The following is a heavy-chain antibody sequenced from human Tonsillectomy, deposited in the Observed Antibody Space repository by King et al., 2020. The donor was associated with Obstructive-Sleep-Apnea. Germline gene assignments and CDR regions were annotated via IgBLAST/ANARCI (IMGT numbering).Heavy chain of an antibody. V-gene: IGHV4-30-4*01. CDR3: AREGSTMRARDYYYYNGMDV. D-gene: IGHD3-10*01. CDR2: IYYSGNT. CDR1: GGSISSGDYL. Sequence: VQLQESGPRLVKPSQTLSLTCTVSGGSISSGDYLWTWIRQPPGKGLEWIGYIYYSGNTHYNPSLTSRVTISVDTSKNLFSLKLSSVTAADTAVYYCAREGSTMRARDYYYYNGMDVWGQGTTVTVSS. J-gene: IGHJ6*02.